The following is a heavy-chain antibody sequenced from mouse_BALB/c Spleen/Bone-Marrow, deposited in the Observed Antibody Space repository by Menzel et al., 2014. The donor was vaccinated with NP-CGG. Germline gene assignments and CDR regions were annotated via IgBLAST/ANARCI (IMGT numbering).Heavy chain of an antibody. J-gene: IGHJ2*01. CDR1: GFSLTSYG. V-gene: IGHV2-9*02. CDR2: IWADGST. CDR3: ARSHYPYYFDY. D-gene: IGHD1-2*01. Sequence: VKVEESRPGLVAPSQSLSITCTVSGFSLTSYGVHWVRQPPGKGLEWPGVIWADGSTNYNSALMSRLSISKDNSKSQVFLKMNSLQTDDTAMYYCARSHYPYYFDYWGQGTTLTVSS.